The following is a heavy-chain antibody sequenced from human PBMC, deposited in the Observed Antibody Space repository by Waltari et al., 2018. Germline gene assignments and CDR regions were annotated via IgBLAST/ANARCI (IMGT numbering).Heavy chain of an antibody. D-gene: IGHD2-2*01. CDR2: IVDSENSK. Sequence: QLVESGGGLVQPGGSLRLACAASGFRFSSYERNWVRQAPGEGWEWSINIVDSENSKFYAESVKGRFIVSRDNAKNSLHLEMNSLGVEDTATYYCVRDGLGSGRTRVDVWGQGTTVIVSS. CDR1: GFRFSSYE. CDR3: VRDGLGSGRTRVDV. V-gene: IGHV3-48*03. J-gene: IGHJ6*02.